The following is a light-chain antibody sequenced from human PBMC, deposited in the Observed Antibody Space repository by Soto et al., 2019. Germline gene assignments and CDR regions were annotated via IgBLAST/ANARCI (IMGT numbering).Light chain of an antibody. CDR2: GAS. CDR3: QQYGSPPDT. V-gene: IGKV3-20*01. CDR1: QSVSSNY. Sequence: EIVLTQSPGTLSLSPGERATLSCRASQSVSSNYLAWYQQKPGQAPRLLISGASSRATGIPDRLSGSGSGTDFTLTISRLEPEDFAVYYCQQYGSPPDTFGQGTKLETK. J-gene: IGKJ2*01.